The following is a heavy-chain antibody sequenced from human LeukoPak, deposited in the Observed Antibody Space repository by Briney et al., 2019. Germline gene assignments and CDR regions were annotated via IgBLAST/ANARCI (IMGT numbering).Heavy chain of an antibody. J-gene: IGHJ4*02. CDR2: VYATGGTT. CDR1: EDTYTYYH. CDR3: ATEAPRSYYFDY. Sequence: ASVNLSCQASEDTYTYYHIHWVRQAPGQGVEWMGAVYATGGTTINTQNFQGRVTITRDTSTSTVYMELSSLRFEDTAMYYWATEAPRSYYFDYWGQGILVIVSS. V-gene: IGHV1-46*01.